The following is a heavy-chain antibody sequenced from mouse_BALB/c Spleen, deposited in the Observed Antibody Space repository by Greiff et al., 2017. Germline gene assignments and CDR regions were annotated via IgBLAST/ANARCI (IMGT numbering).Heavy chain of an antibody. CDR3: AASHYYGSSSSFAY. CDR1: GYTFTSYW. V-gene: IGHV1-87*01. Sequence: QVQLQQSGAELARPGASVKLSCKASGYTFTSYWMQWVKQRPGQGLEWIGAIYPGDGDTRYTQKFKGKATLTADKSSSTAYMQLSSLASEDSAVYYCAASHYYGSSSSFAYWGQGTLVTVSA. CDR2: IYPGDGDT. D-gene: IGHD1-1*01. J-gene: IGHJ3*01.